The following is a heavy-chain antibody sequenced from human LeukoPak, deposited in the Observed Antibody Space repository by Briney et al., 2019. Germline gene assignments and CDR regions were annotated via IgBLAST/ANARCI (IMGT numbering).Heavy chain of an antibody. V-gene: IGHV3-23*01. CDR2: ISGSGGST. CDR1: GFTFSSYA. D-gene: IGHD2-15*01. CDR3: AKSGIVVVVAARDYYYGMDV. J-gene: IGHJ6*02. Sequence: PGGSLRLSCAASGFTFSSYAMSWVRQAPGKGLEWVSAISGSGGSTYYADSVKGRFTISRDNSKNTLYLQMNSLRAEDTAVYYCAKSGIVVVVAARDYYYGMDVWGQGATVTVSS.